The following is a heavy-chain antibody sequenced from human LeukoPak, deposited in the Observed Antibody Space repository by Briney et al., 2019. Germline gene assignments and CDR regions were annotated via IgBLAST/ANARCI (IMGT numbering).Heavy chain of an antibody. V-gene: IGHV3-23*01. CDR3: VKESTSSGYYYAPDY. Sequence: GGSLRLSCAASGFTFRSYAMNWVRQAPGKGLEWVSAIGGSGDNTYYTDSVKGRFTISRDNSENTLYLQMNSLRAEDTAVYYCVKESTSSGYYYAPDYWGQGTLVTVS. D-gene: IGHD3-22*01. CDR2: IGGSGDNT. CDR1: GFTFRSYA. J-gene: IGHJ4*02.